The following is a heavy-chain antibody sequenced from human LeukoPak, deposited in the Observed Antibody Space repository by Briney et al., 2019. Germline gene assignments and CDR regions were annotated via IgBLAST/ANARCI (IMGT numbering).Heavy chain of an antibody. J-gene: IGHJ4*02. D-gene: IGHD3-22*01. CDR2: IYSGGNT. V-gene: IGHV3-53*01. Sequence: GGSLRLSCVASGFTFKIHGMNWVRQAPGKGLEWVSFIYSGGNTYYADSVKGRFTISRDNSKNTVHLQMNSLRAEDTAMYYCARRAGDYSHPYDYWGQGTLVTVSS. CDR3: ARRAGDYSHPYDY. CDR1: GFTFKIHG.